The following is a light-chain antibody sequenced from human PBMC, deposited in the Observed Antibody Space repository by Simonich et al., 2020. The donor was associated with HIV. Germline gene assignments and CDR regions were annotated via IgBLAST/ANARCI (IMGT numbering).Light chain of an antibody. J-gene: IGKJ1*01. CDR1: QRVLSSSNNKNY. Sequence: DIVMTQSPDSLAVSLGERATINCMSSQRVLSSSNNKNYLAWYQPKPGQPPNVLIYWASTRESGVPARFSGSGSGTDFTLTISSLQAEDVAIYYCQQYYSTPPTFGQGTKVEIK. CDR3: QQYYSTPPT. CDR2: WAS. V-gene: IGKV4-1*01.